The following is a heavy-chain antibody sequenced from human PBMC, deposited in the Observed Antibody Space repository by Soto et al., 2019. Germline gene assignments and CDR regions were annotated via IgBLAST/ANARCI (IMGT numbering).Heavy chain of an antibody. V-gene: IGHV1-3*01. CDR1: GYTFTSYA. CDR2: INAGNGNT. J-gene: IGHJ5*02. D-gene: IGHD3-16*01. Sequence: EASVKVSCKASGYTFTSYAIHWVRQAPGQRLEWMGWINAGNGNTKYSQKFQGRVTITRDKSASTAYMELSSLRSEDTAVYYCARDSKEEPYVPFDPWGQGTLVTVSS. CDR3: ARDSKEEPYVPFDP.